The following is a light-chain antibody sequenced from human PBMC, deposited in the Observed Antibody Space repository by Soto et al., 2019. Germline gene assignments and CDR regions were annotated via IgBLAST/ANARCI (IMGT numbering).Light chain of an antibody. Sequence: QSALTQPASVSGSPGQSITFSCTGTSSDVGAYNYVSWYQQHPGKAPKLMIYAVSNRPSGVPDRFAGSKSGTSASLAISGLRSEDEADYYCAARDDSLSGHWVFGGGTKLTVL. CDR1: SSDVGAYNY. J-gene: IGLJ3*02. CDR3: AARDDSLSGHWV. V-gene: IGLV2-14*01. CDR2: AVS.